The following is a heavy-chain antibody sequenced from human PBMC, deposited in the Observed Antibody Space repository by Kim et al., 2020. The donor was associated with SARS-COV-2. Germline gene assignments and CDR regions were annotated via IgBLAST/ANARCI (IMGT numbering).Heavy chain of an antibody. CDR1: GGSISSSSYY. J-gene: IGHJ4*02. Sequence: SETLSLTCTVSGGSISSSSYYWGWIRQPPGKGLEWIGSIYYSGSTYYNPSLKSRVTISVDTSKYQLSLKLSSVTAAETAVYYCARPPTYYYDSSGYIRKAGFHYWGQGHLVSVYS. CDR2: IYYSGST. V-gene: IGHV4-39*01. D-gene: IGHD3-22*01. CDR3: ARPPTYYYDSSGYIRKAGFHY.